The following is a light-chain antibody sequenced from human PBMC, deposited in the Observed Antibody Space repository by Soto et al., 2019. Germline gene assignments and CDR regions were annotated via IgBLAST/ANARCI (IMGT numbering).Light chain of an antibody. J-gene: IGKJ2*01. CDR3: QHYGTSLMYT. V-gene: IGKV3-20*01. CDR2: GTS. CDR1: QSVSTIY. Sequence: ETLLTQSPDTLSLSPGERATLSCRASQSVSTIYFGWYQQKPGQAPRLLIYGTSNRAHGIPDRYSGSGSGTDFTLTISRLAPEDFVVYYCQHYGTSLMYTFGQGTKLEIK.